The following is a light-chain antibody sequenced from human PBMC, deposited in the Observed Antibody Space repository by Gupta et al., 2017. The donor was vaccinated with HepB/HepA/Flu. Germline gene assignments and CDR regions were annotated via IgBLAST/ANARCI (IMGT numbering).Light chain of an antibody. J-gene: IGKJ3*01. V-gene: IGKV1-39*01. Sequence: DIQMTQSPSSLSASIGDRVNITCRASQNINSYLNWYLQRPGKAPNLLIYGASSLQRGVPSRFSGSGSGTDFTLTVISLQPEDFATYFCQQSDTIPQTFGHGTKVDIK. CDR1: QNINSY. CDR2: GAS. CDR3: QQSDTIPQT.